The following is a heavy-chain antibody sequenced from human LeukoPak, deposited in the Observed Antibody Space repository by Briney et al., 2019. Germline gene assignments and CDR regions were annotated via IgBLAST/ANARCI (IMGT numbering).Heavy chain of an antibody. V-gene: IGHV4-4*07. D-gene: IGHD3-10*01. CDR1: GGSISSYY. CDR2: IYTSGST. CDR3: ARDHPITWLGELFGDTNWFDP. J-gene: IGHJ5*02. Sequence: SETLSLTCTVSGGSISSYYWSWIRQPAGKGLEWIGRIYTSGSTNYNPSLKSRVTMSVDTSKNQFSLKLSSVTAADTAVYYCARDHPITWLGELFGDTNWFDPWGQGTLVTVSS.